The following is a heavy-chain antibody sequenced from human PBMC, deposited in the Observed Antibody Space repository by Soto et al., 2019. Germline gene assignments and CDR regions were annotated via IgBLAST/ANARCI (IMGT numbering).Heavy chain of an antibody. CDR3: ARGGSGDIVVVAAIYY. J-gene: IGHJ4*02. D-gene: IGHD2-15*01. CDR2: IFYSGST. CDR1: GGSISSGNYY. Sequence: QVQLQESGPGLVKPSQTLSLTCTVSGGSISSGNYYWSWIRQHPGKGLEWIGYIFYSGSTYYNPSLKSRVTISVDTSKNQFSLKLSSVTAADTAVYYCARGGSGDIVVVAAIYYWGQGTLVTVSS. V-gene: IGHV4-31*03.